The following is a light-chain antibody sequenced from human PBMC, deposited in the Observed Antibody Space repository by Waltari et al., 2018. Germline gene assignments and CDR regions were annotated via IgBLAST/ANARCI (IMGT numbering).Light chain of an antibody. CDR3: QQSFTTLWT. V-gene: IGKV1-39*01. CDR1: QSISFY. J-gene: IGKJ1*01. CDR2: GAT. Sequence: DIQMTQSPSTLSASVGARVTISCRAGQSISFYLNWYQQKHGEAPKLLIHGATTLENGVPTRFSGSGSGTDFTLTISTLQPEDFATYYCQQSFTTLWTFGQGTEVEIK.